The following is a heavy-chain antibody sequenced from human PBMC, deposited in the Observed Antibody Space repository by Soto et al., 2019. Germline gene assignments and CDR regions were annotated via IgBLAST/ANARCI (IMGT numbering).Heavy chain of an antibody. CDR3: ARGYDYDSGGYLFDS. D-gene: IGHD3-22*01. V-gene: IGHV4-31*11. J-gene: IGHJ4*02. CDR2: IYYSGHT. Sequence: TLSLTCAVSGGSVSSDIYYWTWIRQHPGKGLEWIGYIYYSGHTHYNPSLKSRVTISLDTSNNQFSLKLTSVTAADTAVYYCARGYDYDSGGYLFDSWGQGTLVTVSS. CDR1: GGSVSSDIYY.